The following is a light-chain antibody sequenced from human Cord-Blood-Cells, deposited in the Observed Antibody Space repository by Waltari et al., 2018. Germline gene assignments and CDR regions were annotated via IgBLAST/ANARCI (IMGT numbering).Light chain of an antibody. Sequence: EIVLTQSTATLSLSPGERATLSCRASPSVRSYLAWYQQKPGQTPRLLIYDASNSATGIPARFRGSGSGTDFTLTISSLEPEDFAVYYCQQRSNWRFTFGPGTKVDIK. CDR2: DAS. V-gene: IGKV3-11*01. CDR1: PSVRSY. J-gene: IGKJ3*01. CDR3: QQRSNWRFT.